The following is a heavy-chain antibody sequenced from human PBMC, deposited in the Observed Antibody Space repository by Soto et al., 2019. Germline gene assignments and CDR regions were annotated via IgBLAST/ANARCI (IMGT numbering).Heavy chain of an antibody. D-gene: IGHD1-26*01. Sequence: PTETLSLTCTVSNVSITSSYWNWIRQPPGKGLEWIGLVYYTGTTKYNPSLKSRVTISVDRSKNEFSLKLTSVTAADTAFYFCARDFAGRGPFHPWGPGPLVTVFS. CDR1: NVSITSSY. J-gene: IGHJ5*01. CDR3: ARDFAGRGPFHP. CDR2: VYYTGTT. V-gene: IGHV4-59*01.